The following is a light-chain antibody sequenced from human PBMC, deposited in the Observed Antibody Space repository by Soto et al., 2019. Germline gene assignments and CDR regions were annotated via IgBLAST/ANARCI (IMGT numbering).Light chain of an antibody. Sequence: DIQMTQSPSTLSASVGDRVTITCRASQSISSWLAWYQQRPGKAPKLLIYKASTLESGVPSRFSGSGSGTEFTLTISSLQTDDFASYYCQQYDSYSWTFGQGTKVDIK. J-gene: IGKJ1*01. V-gene: IGKV1-5*03. CDR2: KAS. CDR1: QSISSW. CDR3: QQYDSYSWT.